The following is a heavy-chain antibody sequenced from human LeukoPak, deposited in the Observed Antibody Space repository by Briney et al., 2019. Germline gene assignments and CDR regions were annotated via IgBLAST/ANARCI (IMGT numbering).Heavy chain of an antibody. J-gene: IGHJ6*04. D-gene: IGHD3-10*01. CDR1: GYTFTSYA. V-gene: IGHV1-3*01. CDR2: INAGNGNT. CDR3: ARDHYYGSGTLYGMDV. Sequence: ASVKVSCKASGYTFTSYAMHWVRQAPGQRREWMGWINAGNGNTKYSQKFQGRVTITRDTSASTAYMELSSLRSEDTAVYYCARDHYYGSGTLYGMDVWGKGTTVTVSS.